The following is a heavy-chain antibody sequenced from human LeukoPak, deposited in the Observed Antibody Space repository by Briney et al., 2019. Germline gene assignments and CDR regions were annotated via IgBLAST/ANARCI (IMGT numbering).Heavy chain of an antibody. V-gene: IGHV3-23*01. D-gene: IGHD6-13*01. CDR3: ARDSEAVAGDFDY. Sequence: GGSLRLSCAASGFTFSSSAMSWVRQAPGKGLEWVSAISNNGGYTYYADSVQGRFTISRDNSKSTLCLQMNSLRVEDTAVYYCARDSEAVAGDFDYWGQGTLVTVSS. CDR1: GFTFSSSA. J-gene: IGHJ4*02. CDR2: ISNNGGYT.